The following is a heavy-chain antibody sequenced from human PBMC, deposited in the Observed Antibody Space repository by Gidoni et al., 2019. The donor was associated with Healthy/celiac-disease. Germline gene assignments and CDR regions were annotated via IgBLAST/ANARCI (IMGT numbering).Heavy chain of an antibody. D-gene: IGHD6-13*01. J-gene: IGHJ5*02. CDR2: ISGSGGST. CDR3: AKEQQLVGWFDP. Sequence: EVQLLESGGGLVQPGGSLRLSCAASGFTFSSYAMSWVRQAPGKGLEWVSGISGSGGSTYYADSVKGRFTISRDNSKNTLYLQMNSLRAEDTAVYSCAKEQQLVGWFDPWGQGTLVTVSS. V-gene: IGHV3-23*01. CDR1: GFTFSSYA.